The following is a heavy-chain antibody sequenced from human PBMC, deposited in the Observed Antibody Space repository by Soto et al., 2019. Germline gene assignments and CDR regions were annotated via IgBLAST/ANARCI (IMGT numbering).Heavy chain of an antibody. CDR1: GFAVSSNY. Sequence: GGSLRLSCAASGFAVSSNYMSWVRQAPGKGLEWVSLIYSGGSTYYADSVKGRFTISRDNSLNTLYLQMNSLRVEDTAVYYCARDLIAAAGTVAYWGQGTLVTVSS. V-gene: IGHV3-66*01. D-gene: IGHD6-13*01. J-gene: IGHJ4*02. CDR3: ARDLIAAAGTVAY. CDR2: IYSGGST.